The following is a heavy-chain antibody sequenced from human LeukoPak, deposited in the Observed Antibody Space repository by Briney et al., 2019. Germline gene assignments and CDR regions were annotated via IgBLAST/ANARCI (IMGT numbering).Heavy chain of an antibody. Sequence: SETLSLTCTVSRGSISNYYWGWIRQPPGKGLEWIGFFSYSGSTNYNPSLKSRVTISFDTSKNQFSLKLTSVTAADTAVYYCARDGPGDVGFDYWGQGTLVTVSS. D-gene: IGHD7-27*01. J-gene: IGHJ4*02. CDR3: ARDGPGDVGFDY. CDR1: RGSISNYY. CDR2: FSYSGST. V-gene: IGHV4-59*01.